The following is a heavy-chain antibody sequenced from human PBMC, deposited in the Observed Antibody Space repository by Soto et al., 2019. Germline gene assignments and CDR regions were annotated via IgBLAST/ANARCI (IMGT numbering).Heavy chain of an antibody. J-gene: IGHJ4*02. CDR2: ISAYNGNT. Sequence: QVQLVQSGAEVKKPGASVKVSCKASGYTFINYGLSWVRQAPGQGLEWMGWISAYNGNTNYAQKFQGRVTMTTDTSTSTAYMELRSLGSDDTAVYYCARCAYCSGDCCHSRISDYWGQGTLVGVSS. V-gene: IGHV1-18*01. CDR1: GYTFINYG. D-gene: IGHD2-15*01. CDR3: ARCAYCSGDCCHSRISDY.